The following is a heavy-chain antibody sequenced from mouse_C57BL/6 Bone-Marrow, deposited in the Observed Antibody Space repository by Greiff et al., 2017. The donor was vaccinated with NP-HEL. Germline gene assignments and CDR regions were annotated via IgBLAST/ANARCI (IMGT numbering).Heavy chain of an antibody. J-gene: IGHJ3*01. CDR2: IDPPDSYT. V-gene: IGHV1-50*01. Sequence: QVQLQQPGAELVKPGASVKLSCKASGYTFTTYWMQWVNQRPGQGLEWIGEIDPPDSYTNYNQKFKGKATLTVDTSSSAAYMQLSSLTSEDSAVYYCARKAYYGRSYEFAYWGQGTLVTVSA. D-gene: IGHD1-1*01. CDR1: GYTFTTYW. CDR3: ARKAYYGRSYEFAY.